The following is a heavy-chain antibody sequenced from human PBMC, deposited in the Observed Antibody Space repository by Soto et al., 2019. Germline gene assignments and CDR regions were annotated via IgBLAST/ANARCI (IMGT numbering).Heavy chain of an antibody. Sequence: SSETLSLTCTVSGGSLSSGGYYWSWIRQHPGKGLEWIGYIYYSGSTYYNPSLKSRVTISVDTSKNQFSLKLSSVTAADTAVYYCARGGPIGSSGYYGFDYWGQGTLVTVSS. J-gene: IGHJ4*02. V-gene: IGHV4-31*03. CDR3: ARGGPIGSSGYYGFDY. D-gene: IGHD3-22*01. CDR2: IYYSGST. CDR1: GGSLSSGGYY.